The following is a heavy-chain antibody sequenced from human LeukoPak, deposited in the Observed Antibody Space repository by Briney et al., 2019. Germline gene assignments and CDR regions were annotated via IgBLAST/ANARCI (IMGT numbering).Heavy chain of an antibody. CDR2: VSGIGDKP. J-gene: IGHJ6*03. CDR1: GFTFSNYA. V-gene: IGHV3-23*01. Sequence: GGSLRLSCAASGFTFSNYAMSWVRQAPGRGLEWVSAVSGIGDKPYYADSVKGRFSISRDNSKNTLYLQMSSLRAEDTALYYCAKDHYGGNPRTNYYYYMDVWGKGTTVTVSS. CDR3: AKDHYGGNPRTNYYYYMDV. D-gene: IGHD4/OR15-4a*01.